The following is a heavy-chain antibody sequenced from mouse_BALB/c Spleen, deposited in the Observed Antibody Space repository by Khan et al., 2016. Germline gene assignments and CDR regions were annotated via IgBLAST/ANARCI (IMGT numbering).Heavy chain of an antibody. Sequence: EVELVESGGGLVQPGESLKLSCESNEYEFPSHDMSWVRKTPEKRLELVAAINSAGNDTYYPDTMEIRFIISRDNTKKTLYLQINSLRSENTALYDCTRHYYGSRFWFAYWGQGTLVTVSA. V-gene: IGHV5-2*01. D-gene: IGHD1-1*01. CDR3: TRHYYGSRFWFAY. J-gene: IGHJ3*01. CDR2: INSAGNDT. CDR1: EYEFPSHD.